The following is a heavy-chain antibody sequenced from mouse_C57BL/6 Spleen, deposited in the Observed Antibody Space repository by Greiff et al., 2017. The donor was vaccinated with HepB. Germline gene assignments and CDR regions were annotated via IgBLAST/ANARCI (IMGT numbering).Heavy chain of an antibody. D-gene: IGHD3-2*02. V-gene: IGHV1-4*01. J-gene: IGHJ3*01. CDR1: GYTFTSYT. CDR3: APLKDSSGYAWLAY. Sequence: VQLQQSGAELARPGASVKMSCKASGYTFTSYTMHWVKQRPGQGLEWIGYINPSSGYTKYNQKFKDKATLTADKSSSTAYMQLSSLTSEDSAVFSCAPLKDSSGYAWLAYWGQGTLVTVSA. CDR2: INPSSGYT.